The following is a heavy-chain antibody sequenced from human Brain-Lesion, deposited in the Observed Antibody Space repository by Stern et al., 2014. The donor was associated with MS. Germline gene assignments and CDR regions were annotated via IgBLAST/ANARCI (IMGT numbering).Heavy chain of an antibody. V-gene: IGHV4-61*02. D-gene: IGHD2-2*01. Sequence: VQLVESGPGLVKPSQTLSLSCTVSGGSISSGGYYWSWIRQPAGKGLEWIGRIFNSGSTSYNPSPKSRVTISIDTSKNQFSPRLTSMTAADTAVYYCARGRVVPGFQYYATDVWGQGTTVIVSS. J-gene: IGHJ6*02. CDR2: IFNSGST. CDR1: GGSISSGGYY. CDR3: ARGRVVPGFQYYATDV.